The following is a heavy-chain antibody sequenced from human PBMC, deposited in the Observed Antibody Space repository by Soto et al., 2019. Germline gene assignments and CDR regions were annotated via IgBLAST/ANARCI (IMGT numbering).Heavy chain of an antibody. Sequence: GGSLRLSCAASGFTFSSYSMNWVRQAPGKGLEWVSYISSSSSTIYYADSVKGRFTISRDNAKNSLYLQMNSLRDEDTAVYYCARGGRWSVVKGTHAFDIWGQGTMVTVSS. V-gene: IGHV3-48*02. J-gene: IGHJ3*02. CDR3: ARGGRWSVVKGTHAFDI. CDR1: GFTFSSYS. D-gene: IGHD3-22*01. CDR2: ISSSSSTI.